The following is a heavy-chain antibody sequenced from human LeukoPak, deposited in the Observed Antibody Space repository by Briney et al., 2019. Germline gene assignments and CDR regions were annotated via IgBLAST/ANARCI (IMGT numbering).Heavy chain of an antibody. J-gene: IGHJ4*02. CDR2: INWNGGST. V-gene: IGHV3-20*04. CDR1: GFTFDDYG. Sequence: GGSLRLSCAASGFTFDDYGMSWVRQAPGKGLEWVSGINWNGGSTGYADSVKGRFTISRDNAKNSLYLQMNSLRAEDTALYYCARAADFIVVVPAATTGYYFDYWGQGTLVTVSS. D-gene: IGHD2-2*01. CDR3: ARAADFIVVVPAATTGYYFDY.